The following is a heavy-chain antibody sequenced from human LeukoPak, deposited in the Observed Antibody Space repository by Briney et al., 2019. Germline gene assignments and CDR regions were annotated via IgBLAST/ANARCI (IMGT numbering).Heavy chain of an antibody. V-gene: IGHV1-2*02. D-gene: IGHD2-2*01. Sequence: ASVKVSCKASGYTFTGYYMHWVRQAPGQGLEWMGWINPNSGGTNYAQKFQGRVTMTRDTSISTAYMELSRPRSDDTAVYYCARTDYQLPPYYYGMDVWGQGTTVTVSS. J-gene: IGHJ6*02. CDR1: GYTFTGYY. CDR3: ARTDYQLPPYYYGMDV. CDR2: INPNSGGT.